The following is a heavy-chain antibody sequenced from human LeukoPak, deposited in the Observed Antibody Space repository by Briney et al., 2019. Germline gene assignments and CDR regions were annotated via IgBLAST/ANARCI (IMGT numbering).Heavy chain of an antibody. CDR1: GFTFSSYW. V-gene: IGHV4-31*02. D-gene: IGHD3-22*01. CDR3: AREGYDSSGSYYFDY. CDR2: IYYSGTT. Sequence: LRLSCAASGFTFSSYWMHWVRQHPGKGLEWIGYIYYSGTTYYNPSLRSRVTISVDTSKNQFSLKLTSVTAADTAVYYCAREGYDSSGSYYFDYWGQGTLVTVSS. J-gene: IGHJ4*02.